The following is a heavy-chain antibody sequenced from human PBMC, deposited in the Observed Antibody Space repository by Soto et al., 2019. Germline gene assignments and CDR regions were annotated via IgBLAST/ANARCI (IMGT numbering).Heavy chain of an antibody. V-gene: IGHV3-21*01. Sequence: GVLRLSCAACGFTFSSYSMNWVRQAPGKGLEWVSSISSSSSYIYYADSVKGRFTISRDNAKNSLYLQMNSLRAEDTAVYYCAGGTYYDFWSDYYGMDVWGQGTTVTVSS. CDR1: GFTFSSYS. CDR2: ISSSSSYI. J-gene: IGHJ6*02. CDR3: AGGTYYDFWSDYYGMDV. D-gene: IGHD3-3*01.